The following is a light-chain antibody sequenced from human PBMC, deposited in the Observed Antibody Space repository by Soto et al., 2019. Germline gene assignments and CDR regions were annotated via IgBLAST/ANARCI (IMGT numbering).Light chain of an antibody. CDR3: CSYVGSSTLV. CDR1: SSDVGSYNL. J-gene: IGLJ2*01. Sequence: QSALTQPASVSGSPGQSITISCTGTSSDVGSYNLVSWYQQHPGKAPKLMIYEGSKRPSGVSNRFSGSKSGNTASLTISGLHAEDEADYYCCSYVGSSTLVFGGGTQLTVL. CDR2: EGS. V-gene: IGLV2-23*01.